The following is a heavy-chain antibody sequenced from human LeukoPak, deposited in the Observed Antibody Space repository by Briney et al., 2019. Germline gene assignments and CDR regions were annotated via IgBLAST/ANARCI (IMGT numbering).Heavy chain of an antibody. Sequence: GGPLRLSCAASGFTFSSYSMNWVRQAPGKGLEWVSSISSSSTYIYYADSMKGRFTISRDNAKNSLYLQMNSLRAEDTAVYYCARGGAEWLQGFYYYYYLDVWGKGTTVTVSS. V-gene: IGHV3-21*01. CDR1: GFTFSSYS. CDR2: ISSSSTYI. CDR3: ARGGAEWLQGFYYYYYLDV. J-gene: IGHJ6*03. D-gene: IGHD3-3*01.